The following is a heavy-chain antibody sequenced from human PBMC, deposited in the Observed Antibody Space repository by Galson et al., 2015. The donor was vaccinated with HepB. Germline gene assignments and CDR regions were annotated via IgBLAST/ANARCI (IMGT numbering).Heavy chain of an antibody. CDR3: AKEDRGYFLNFFDY. CDR2: ISGSSGAT. J-gene: IGHJ4*02. CDR1: GFTFSSYA. D-gene: IGHD2-2*03. Sequence: SLRLSCAASGFTFSSYAMSWVRQAPGKGLEWVSAISGSSGATFYADSVKGRFTISRDNSKNKLFLQMNSLRAEDTALYFCAKEDRGYFLNFFDYWGQGTLVTVSS. V-gene: IGHV3-23*01.